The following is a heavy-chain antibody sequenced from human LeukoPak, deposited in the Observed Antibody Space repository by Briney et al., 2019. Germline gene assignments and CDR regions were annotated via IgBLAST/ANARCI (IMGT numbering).Heavy chain of an antibody. CDR3: AKSEGIDY. Sequence: QSGGSLRLSCAASGFTFSSYGMHWVRQAPGKGLEWVAVISYDGSNKYYADSVKGRFTISRDNSKNTLYLQMNSLRAEDTAVYYCAKSEGIDYWGQGTLVTVSS. J-gene: IGHJ4*02. CDR2: ISYDGSNK. V-gene: IGHV3-30*18. CDR1: GFTFSSYG.